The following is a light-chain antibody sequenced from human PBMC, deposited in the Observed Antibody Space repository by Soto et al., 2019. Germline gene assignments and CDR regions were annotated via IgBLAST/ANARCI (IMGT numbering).Light chain of an antibody. V-gene: IGKV4-1*01. CDR3: QQYYSPPWT. Sequence: DIVMTQSPDSLAVSLGERATIKCQSSQSVLFTSNNKNYLAWYQQRPGQPRKVLIYWASTRESGVPDRFSGSGSGTEFTLTISSLQAEDVAVYYCQQYYSPPWTFGQGTKVDIK. J-gene: IGKJ1*01. CDR2: WAS. CDR1: QSVLFTSNNKNY.